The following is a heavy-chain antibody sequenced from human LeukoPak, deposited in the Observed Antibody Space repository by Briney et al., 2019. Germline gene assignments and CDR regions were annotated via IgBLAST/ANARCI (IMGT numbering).Heavy chain of an antibody. V-gene: IGHV3-23*01. CDR3: AKRGGTESFYYFYYTDV. CDR1: GFTFSSYD. CDR2: ISRSGGTT. Sequence: GGSLRLSCAASGFTFSSYDMTWVRQTPGKGLEWVALISRSGGTTYYADSVKGRFTISRDNSKNTLYLQMNSLRAEDMAEYYCAKRGGTESFYYFYYTDVWGKGTTVTVSS. J-gene: IGHJ6*03. D-gene: IGHD2-15*01.